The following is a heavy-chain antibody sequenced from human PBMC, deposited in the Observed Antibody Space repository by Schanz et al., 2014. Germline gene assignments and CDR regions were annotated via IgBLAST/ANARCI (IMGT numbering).Heavy chain of an antibody. CDR1: GFTFSSYA. Sequence: QVQLVESGGGVVQPGRSLRLSCAASGFTFSSYALHWVRQAPGKGLEWVAFVPFDGSQKFYADSVKGRFTISRDNAENTLFLQMNSLRAEDTAVYYCARKVVATIGGYYDNWGQGTLVIVSS. D-gene: IGHD5-12*01. CDR3: ARKVVATIGGYYDN. J-gene: IGHJ4*02. V-gene: IGHV3-30*04. CDR2: VPFDGSQK.